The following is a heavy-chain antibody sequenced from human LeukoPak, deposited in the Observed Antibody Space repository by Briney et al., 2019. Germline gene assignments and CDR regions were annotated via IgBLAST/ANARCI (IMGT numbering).Heavy chain of an antibody. Sequence: GGSLRLSCAASGFTFSSYWMHWVRQVPGKGLVRVSRVSPDGRTTSYADSVKGRFTISRDNAKNTVYLQMISLRADDTAVYYCVRAKSGHYGYSDYWGQGTLVTVSS. V-gene: IGHV3-74*01. J-gene: IGHJ4*02. D-gene: IGHD5-18*01. CDR2: VSPDGRTT. CDR1: GFTFSSYW. CDR3: VRAKSGHYGYSDY.